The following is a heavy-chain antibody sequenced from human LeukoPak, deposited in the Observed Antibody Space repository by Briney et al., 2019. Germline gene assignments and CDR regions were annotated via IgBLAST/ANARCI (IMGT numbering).Heavy chain of an antibody. Sequence: ASVKVSCKASGYTFTSFQIHWVRQAPGQGLEWMGIIKPSGGITTYAQKFQGRVTMTRDTSTSTVYMELSSLKSEDTAVYYCARPYSGSYDAFDIWGQGTMVIVSS. CDR1: GYTFTSFQ. CDR2: IKPSGGIT. J-gene: IGHJ3*02. CDR3: ARPYSGSYDAFDI. V-gene: IGHV1-46*01. D-gene: IGHD1-26*01.